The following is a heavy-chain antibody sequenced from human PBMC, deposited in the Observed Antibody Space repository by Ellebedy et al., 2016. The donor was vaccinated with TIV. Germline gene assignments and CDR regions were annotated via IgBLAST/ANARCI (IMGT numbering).Heavy chain of an antibody. CDR3: ARARSSGWLHTPDY. D-gene: IGHD6-19*01. CDR1: LYTFTSYY. Sequence: AASVKVSCKASLYTFTSYYMHWVRQAPGQGLEWMGIINPSGGSTTYAQKLQGRVTMTRDTSTSTVYMELSSLRSEDTAVYYCARARSSGWLHTPDYWGQGTLVTVSS. CDR2: INPSGGST. J-gene: IGHJ4*02. V-gene: IGHV1-46*04.